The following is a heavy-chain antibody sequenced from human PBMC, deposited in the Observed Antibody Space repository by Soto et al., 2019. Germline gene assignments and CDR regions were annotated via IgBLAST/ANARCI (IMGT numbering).Heavy chain of an antibody. J-gene: IGHJ4*02. CDR3: ARQEQSRNGYNLGY. V-gene: IGHV4-39*01. CDR2: IYYSGST. CDR1: GDSITSSSYY. Sequence: QLQLQESGPGLVKPSETLSLTCTVSGDSITSSSYYWGWIRQPPGKGLEWIGSIYYSGSTYYNPSLTSRVTISMDPSKTQFSLKLSSVTATDTAVYYCARQEQSRNGYNLGYWGQGTLVTVSS. D-gene: IGHD5-12*01.